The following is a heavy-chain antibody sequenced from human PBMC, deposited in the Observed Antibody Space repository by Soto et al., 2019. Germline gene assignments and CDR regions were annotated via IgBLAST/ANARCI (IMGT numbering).Heavy chain of an antibody. Sequence: EVQVVESGGGLVQSGGSLTLSCAASGFTVSNSYMSWVRQAPGKGLEWVSVIYSGGSTYYADSVKGRFTISRDNSRNTLYLQMNSLRAEDTAVYFCARCDGSATYCFFFAYWGQGTPVTVSS. J-gene: IGHJ4*02. V-gene: IGHV3-66*01. CDR1: GFTVSNSY. CDR2: IYSGGST. D-gene: IGHD3-10*01. CDR3: ARCDGSATYCFFFAY.